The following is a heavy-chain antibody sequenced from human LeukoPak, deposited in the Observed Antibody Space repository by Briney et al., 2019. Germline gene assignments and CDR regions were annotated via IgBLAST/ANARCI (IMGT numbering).Heavy chain of an antibody. D-gene: IGHD3-22*01. CDR1: GFTFSSYW. J-gene: IGHJ4*02. V-gene: IGHV3-74*01. CDR3: AREYGEVVVNHDYLDY. CDR2: INSDGSSA. Sequence: GGSLRLSCAASGFTFSSYWMHWVRQAPGKGLVWVSRINSDGSSASYADSVKGRFTISRDNAKNTLYLQMNSLRAEDTAVYYCAREYGEVVVNHDYLDYWGQGTLVTVSS.